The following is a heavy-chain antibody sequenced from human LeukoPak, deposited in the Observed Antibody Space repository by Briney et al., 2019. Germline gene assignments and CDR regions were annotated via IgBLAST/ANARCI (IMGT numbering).Heavy chain of an antibody. D-gene: IGHD3-22*01. CDR2: INPNSGGT. V-gene: IGHV1-2*02. CDR3: ARDRTSYYDSSGYYWG. J-gene: IGHJ4*02. CDR1: GYTFTGYY. Sequence: ASVKVSCKASGYTFTGYYMHWVRQAPGQGLEWMGWINPNSGGTNYAQKFQGRVTMTRDTSISTAYMELSRLRSVDTAVYYCARDRTSYYDSSGYYWGWGQGTLVTVSS.